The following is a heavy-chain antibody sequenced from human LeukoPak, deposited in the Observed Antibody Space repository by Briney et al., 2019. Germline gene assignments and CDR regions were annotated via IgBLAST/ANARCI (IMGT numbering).Heavy chain of an antibody. CDR2: FRHSGTL. D-gene: IGHD4-17*01. CDR1: GLHSSAYD. J-gene: IGHJ4*02. V-gene: IGHV3-69-1*01. CDR3: AGYGDCPY. Sequence: GRSITLSCPPSGLHSSAYDMHWVRHAPGEGLEWVAYFRHSGTLYYADSVRGRLTISRDNDKNSLHLQMNSLRADDTAVYYCAGYGDCPYWGQGTPVTVSS.